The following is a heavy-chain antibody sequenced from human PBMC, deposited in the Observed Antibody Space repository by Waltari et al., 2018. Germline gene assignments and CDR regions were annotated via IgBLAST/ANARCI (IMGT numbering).Heavy chain of an antibody. D-gene: IGHD3-10*01. Sequence: QVQLVQSGAEVKKPGSSVKVSCKASGGTFSSYAISWVRQAPGQGLEWMGRIIPILGIANYAQKFQGRVTITADKSTSTAYMELSSLRSEDTAVYYCARDPTMVRGEGAYWGQGTLVTVSS. V-gene: IGHV1-69*09. J-gene: IGHJ4*02. CDR3: ARDPTMVRGEGAY. CDR2: IIPILGIA. CDR1: GGTFSSYA.